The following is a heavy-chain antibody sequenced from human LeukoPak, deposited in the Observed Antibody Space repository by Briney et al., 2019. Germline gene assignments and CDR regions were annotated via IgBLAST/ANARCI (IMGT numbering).Heavy chain of an antibody. CDR1: GFTFSSYA. CDR2: ISGSGGST. V-gene: IGHV3-23*01. CDR3: AKYGTTRVAVASRRYGMDV. Sequence: GGSLRLSCAASGFTFSSYAMSWVRQAPGKGLEWVSAISGSGGSTYYTDSVKGRFTISRDNSKNTLYLQMNRLRAEDTAVYYCAKYGTTRVAVASRRYGMDVWGQGTTVTVSS. D-gene: IGHD1-1*01. J-gene: IGHJ6*02.